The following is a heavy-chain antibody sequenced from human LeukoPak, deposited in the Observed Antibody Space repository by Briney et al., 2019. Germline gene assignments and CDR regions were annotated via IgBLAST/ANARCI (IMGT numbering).Heavy chain of an antibody. J-gene: IGHJ6*04. CDR2: INHSGST. V-gene: IGHV4-34*01. CDR3: ARGDTFLWFGELTQRYYYGMDV. D-gene: IGHD3-10*01. CDR1: GGSFSGYY. Sequence: SETLSLTCVVYGGSFSGYYWSWIRQPPGKGLEWIGEINHSGSTNYNPSLKSRVTISVDTSKNQFSLKLSSVTAADTAVYYCARGDTFLWFGELTQRYYYGMDVWGKGTTVTVSS.